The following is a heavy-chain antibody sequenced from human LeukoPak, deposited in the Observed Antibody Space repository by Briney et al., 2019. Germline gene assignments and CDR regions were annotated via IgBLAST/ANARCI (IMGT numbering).Heavy chain of an antibody. CDR1: GGSFSGYY. J-gene: IGHJ4*02. CDR3: ARTLSSGWSGFDY. V-gene: IGHV4-34*01. D-gene: IGHD6-19*01. CDR2: INHSGST. Sequence: PSETLSLTCAVYGGSFSGYYWSWIRQPPGKGLEWIGEINHSGSTNYNPSLKSRVTISVDTSKNQFSLKLSSVTAADTAVYYCARTLSSGWSGFDYWGQGTLVTVSS.